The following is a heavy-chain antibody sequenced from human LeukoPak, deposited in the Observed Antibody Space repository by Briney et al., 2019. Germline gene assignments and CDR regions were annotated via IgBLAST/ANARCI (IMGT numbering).Heavy chain of an antibody. Sequence: ASVKVSCKASGYTFTSYYMHWVRQAPGQGLEWMGWINPNSGGTNYAQKFQGRVTMTRDTSISTAYMELSRLRSDDTAVYYCATLYGDYEVLYYWGQGTLVTVSS. CDR3: ATLYGDYEVLYY. CDR1: GYTFTSYY. CDR2: INPNSGGT. J-gene: IGHJ4*02. V-gene: IGHV1-2*02. D-gene: IGHD4-17*01.